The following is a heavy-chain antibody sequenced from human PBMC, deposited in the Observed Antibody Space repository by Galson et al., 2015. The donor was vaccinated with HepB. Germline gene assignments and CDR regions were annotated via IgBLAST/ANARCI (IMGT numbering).Heavy chain of an antibody. Sequence: LRLSCATSGFTFRDHAMGWFRQAPGKGLEWVTFIRSKFYTGTTDDAASVKGRFTISRDDSKSIAYLQMNSLKTEDTAIYYCVRGSRVSTGGQIRYYFDYWGQGTVVIVSS. D-gene: IGHD2-15*01. CDR2: IRSKFYTGTT. V-gene: IGHV3-49*03. CDR1: GFTFRDHA. J-gene: IGHJ4*02. CDR3: VRGSRVSTGGQIRYYFDY.